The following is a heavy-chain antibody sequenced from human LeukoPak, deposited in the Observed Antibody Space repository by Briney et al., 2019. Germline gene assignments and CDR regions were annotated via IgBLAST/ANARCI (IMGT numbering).Heavy chain of an antibody. CDR3: AKDGRRWKTYYYGSGSYPE. V-gene: IGHV3-23*01. Sequence: GSLRLSCAASGFTFSSYAMSWVRQAPGKGLEWVSAISRSGDSTYYADSVKGRFTISRDNSKNTLYLQMNSLRAEDTAVYYCAKDGRRWKTYYYGSGSYPEWGQRTLVTVSS. CDR2: ISRSGDST. J-gene: IGHJ4*02. D-gene: IGHD3-10*01. CDR1: GFTFSSYA.